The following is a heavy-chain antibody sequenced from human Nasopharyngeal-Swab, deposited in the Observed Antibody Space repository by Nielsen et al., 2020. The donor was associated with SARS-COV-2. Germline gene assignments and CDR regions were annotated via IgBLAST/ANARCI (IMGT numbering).Heavy chain of an antibody. CDR3: ARDHCSSTSCYLPGHYFDY. CDR2: IWYDGSNK. Sequence: GESLKISCAASGFTFSSYGMHWVRQAPGKGLEWVAVIWYDGSNKYYADSVKGRFTISRDNSKNTLYLQMNSLRAEDTAVYYCARDHCSSTSCYLPGHYFDYWGQETLVTVSS. CDR1: GFTFSSYG. J-gene: IGHJ4*02. V-gene: IGHV3-33*08. D-gene: IGHD2-2*01.